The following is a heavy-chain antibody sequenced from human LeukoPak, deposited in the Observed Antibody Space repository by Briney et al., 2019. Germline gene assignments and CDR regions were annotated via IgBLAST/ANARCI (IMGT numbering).Heavy chain of an antibody. J-gene: IGHJ4*02. D-gene: IGHD3-22*01. V-gene: IGHV1-2*06. Sequence: ASVKVSCKASGYTFTSYDISWVRQAPGQGLEWMGRINPNSGGTNYAQKFQGRVTMTRDTSISTAYMELSRLRSDDTAVYYCARSPGDSSGYYYEDYWGQGTLVTVSS. CDR2: INPNSGGT. CDR3: ARSPGDSSGYYYEDY. CDR1: GYTFTSYD.